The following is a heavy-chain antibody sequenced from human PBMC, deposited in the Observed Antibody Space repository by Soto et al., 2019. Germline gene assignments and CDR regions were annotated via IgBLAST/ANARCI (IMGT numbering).Heavy chain of an antibody. CDR1: GFTFSSYW. J-gene: IGHJ4*02. Sequence: GSLLLSCTASGFTFSSYWMSGVRQAPGKGLEWVANIKQDGSEKYYVDSVKGRFTISRDNAKNSLYLQMNSLRAEDTAVYYCVTSGWYNGFDYWGQGTLVTVYS. CDR3: VTSGWYNGFDY. D-gene: IGHD6-19*01. CDR2: IKQDGSEK. V-gene: IGHV3-7*03.